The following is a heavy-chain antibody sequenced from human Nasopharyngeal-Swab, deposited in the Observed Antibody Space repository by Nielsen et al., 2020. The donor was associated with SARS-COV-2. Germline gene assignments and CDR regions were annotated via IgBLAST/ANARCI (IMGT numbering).Heavy chain of an antibody. Sequence: SGPTLVKPTQTLTLTCTFSGFSLSTSGVGVGWIRQPPGKALEWLALIYWDDDKRYSPSLKSRLTITKDTSKNQVVLTMTNMDPVDTATYYCARQGDYDILTGYGYWGQGTLVTVSP. CDR2: IYWDDDK. D-gene: IGHD3-9*01. J-gene: IGHJ4*02. V-gene: IGHV2-5*02. CDR3: ARQGDYDILTGYGY. CDR1: GFSLSTSGVG.